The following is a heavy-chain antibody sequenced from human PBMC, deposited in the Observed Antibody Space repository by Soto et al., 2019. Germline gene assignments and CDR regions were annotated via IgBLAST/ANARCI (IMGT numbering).Heavy chain of an antibody. J-gene: IGHJ4*02. V-gene: IGHV3-33*01. CDR1: GFTFSSYG. CDR3: ARRVNYFDY. Sequence: GGSLRLSCAASGFTFSSYGMHWVRQAPGKGLEWVALIWYDGSNKYYADSVKGRFTISRDNSKNTFYLQMNSPSPEDTAVYYCARRVNYFDYWGQGTQVTVSS. CDR2: IWYDGSNK.